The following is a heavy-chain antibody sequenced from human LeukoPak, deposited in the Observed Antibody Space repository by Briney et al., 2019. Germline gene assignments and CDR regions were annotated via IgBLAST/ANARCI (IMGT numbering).Heavy chain of an antibody. D-gene: IGHD3-16*01. V-gene: IGHV3-33*08. Sequence: GGSLRLSCAASGFTFSSYAMSWVRQAPGKGLEWVAVIWYDGSNKYYADSVKGRFTISRDNSKNTLYLQMNSLRADDTAVYYCARDLDGLGYYYGMDVWGQGTTVTVSS. J-gene: IGHJ6*02. CDR3: ARDLDGLGYYYGMDV. CDR1: GFTFSSYA. CDR2: IWYDGSNK.